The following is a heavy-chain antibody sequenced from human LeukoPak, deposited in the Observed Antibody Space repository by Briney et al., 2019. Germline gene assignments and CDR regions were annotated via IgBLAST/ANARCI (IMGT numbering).Heavy chain of an antibody. CDR1: GGTFSSYA. CDR2: IIPIFGTA. CDR3: ARGLKDIVVVPAATYYYYYYGMDV. Sequence: SVKVSCKASGGTFSSYAISWVRQAPGQGLEWMGGIIPIFGTANYAQKFQGRVTITADESTSTTYMELSSLRSEDTAVYYCARGLKDIVVVPAATYYYYYYGMDVWGQGTTVTVSS. V-gene: IGHV1-69*13. J-gene: IGHJ6*02. D-gene: IGHD2-2*01.